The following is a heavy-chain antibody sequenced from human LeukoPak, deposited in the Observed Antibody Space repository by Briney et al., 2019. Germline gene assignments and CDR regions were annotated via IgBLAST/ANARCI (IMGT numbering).Heavy chain of an antibody. CDR3: ARPEDWNDQGFDY. CDR2: IIPIFGTA. CDR1: GYTFTNNY. D-gene: IGHD1-1*01. V-gene: IGHV1-69*13. J-gene: IGHJ4*02. Sequence: GASVKVSCKASGYTFTNNYLHWVRQAPGQGLEWMGGIIPIFGTANYAQKFQGRVTITADESASTAYMELSSLRSEDTAVYYCARPEDWNDQGFDYWGQGTLVTVSS.